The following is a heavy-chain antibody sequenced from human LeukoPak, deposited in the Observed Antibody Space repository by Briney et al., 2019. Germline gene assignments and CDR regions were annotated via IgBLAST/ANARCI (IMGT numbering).Heavy chain of an antibody. CDR3: ASVGPKWLLRGHDAFDI. CDR2: IWYDGSNK. V-gene: IGHV3-33*01. J-gene: IGHJ3*02. CDR1: GFTFSSYG. Sequence: GGSLRLSCAASGFTFSSYGMNWVRQAPGKGLEWVAVIWYDGSNKYYADSVKGRFTISRDNSKNTLYLQMNSLRAEDTAVCYCASVGPKWLLRGHDAFDIWGQGTMVTVSS. D-gene: IGHD3-22*01.